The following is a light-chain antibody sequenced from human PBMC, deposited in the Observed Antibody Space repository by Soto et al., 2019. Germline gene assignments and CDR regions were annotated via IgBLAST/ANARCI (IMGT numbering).Light chain of an antibody. CDR3: AAWDDSLNGLV. CDR1: SSNIGSYT. Sequence: QSVLPQAPSASGTPGQRVTISCSGSSSNIGSYTVNWYQQLPGTAPKLLIHSNNQRPSGVPDRFSGSKSGTSASLAISGLQSEDEADYYCAAWDDSLNGLVFGGGTKLTVL. J-gene: IGLJ3*02. CDR2: SNN. V-gene: IGLV1-44*01.